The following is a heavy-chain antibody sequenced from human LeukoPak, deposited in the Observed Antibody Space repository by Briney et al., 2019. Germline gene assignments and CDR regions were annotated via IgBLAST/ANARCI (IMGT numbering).Heavy chain of an antibody. Sequence: PSETLSLTCTVSGTSISGDYWSWIRQPPGKGLEWIGYVYFTGNTNYNPSLKSRVTISMDTSKNQISLTVTSVTAADTAVYYCARHPFSSPFDHWGQGTLVAVSS. CDR2: VYFTGNT. CDR1: GTSISGDY. J-gene: IGHJ4*02. CDR3: ARHPFSSPFDH. D-gene: IGHD2/OR15-2a*01. V-gene: IGHV4-59*08.